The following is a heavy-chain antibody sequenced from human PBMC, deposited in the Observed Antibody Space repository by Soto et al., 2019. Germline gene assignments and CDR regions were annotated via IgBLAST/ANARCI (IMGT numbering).Heavy chain of an antibody. J-gene: IGHJ4*02. CDR2: ISYTGAT. CDR3: ARGGPVSVSPAWQLLGYFDY. Sequence: SETLSLTCSVSGGSISRGAYFWTWIRQFPGKGLEWIAYISYTGATYYNPSLKSRVTILADTSKNQFSLKLNSVTSADTAVYYCARGGPVSVSPAWQLLGYFDYWGQGTRVTVSS. V-gene: IGHV4-31*02. CDR1: GGSISRGAYF. D-gene: IGHD2-15*01.